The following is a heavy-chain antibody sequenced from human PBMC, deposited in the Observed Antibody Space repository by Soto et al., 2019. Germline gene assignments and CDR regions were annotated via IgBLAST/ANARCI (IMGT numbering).Heavy chain of an antibody. D-gene: IGHD2-2*02. V-gene: IGHV1-69*06. CDR1: GSRFSNYV. CDR2: IIPIFNST. J-gene: IGHJ4*02. Sequence: NVSCKVSGSRFSNYVISWVRQAPGHGLEWLGRIIPIFNSTKYAQNFQGRVTITADKSTSTASLELSSLRSDDTAVYYCAREGRGKKAGYNGLVSLGYWGQGTLVTVSS. CDR3: AREGRGKKAGYNGLVSLGY.